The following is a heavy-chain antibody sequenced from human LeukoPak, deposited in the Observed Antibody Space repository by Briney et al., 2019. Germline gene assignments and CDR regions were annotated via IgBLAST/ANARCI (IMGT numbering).Heavy chain of an antibody. V-gene: IGHV3-23*01. CDR2: ISASGGST. CDR3: ARSVVMLRGVLDS. D-gene: IGHD3-10*01. Sequence: PGGSLRLSCAASAFTFSNYAMSWVRQAPGKGLEWVSSISASGGSTYYADSVKGRFTISRDNSKNTLYLQMNSLRAEDTAVYHCARSVVMLRGVLDSWGQGTLVTVSS. J-gene: IGHJ4*02. CDR1: AFTFSNYA.